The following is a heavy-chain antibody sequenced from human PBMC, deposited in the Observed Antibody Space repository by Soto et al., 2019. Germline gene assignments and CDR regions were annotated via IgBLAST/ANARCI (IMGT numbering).Heavy chain of an antibody. CDR2: IYYSGST. J-gene: IGHJ4*02. D-gene: IGHD3-3*01. CDR3: ARLEGYNFYYFDY. V-gene: IGHV4-39*01. CDR1: GGSISSSSYY. Sequence: SETLSLTCTVSGGSISSSSYYWGWIRQPPGKALEWIGSIYYSGSTYYNPSLNSRVTISVDTSKNQFSLKLTSVTAADTAVYYCARLEGYNFYYFDYWGQGTLVTVSS.